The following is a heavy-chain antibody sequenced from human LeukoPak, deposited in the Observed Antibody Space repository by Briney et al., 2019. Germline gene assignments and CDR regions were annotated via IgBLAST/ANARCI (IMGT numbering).Heavy chain of an antibody. CDR3: ARDSLRTAIAMAGGNWFDP. Sequence: SVKVSCKASGGTFSSYAISWVRQAPGQGLEWMGGIIPIFGTANYAQKFQGRVNMTRDTSTSTVYMELSSLRSEDTAVYYCARDSLRTAIAMAGGNWFDPWGQGTLVTVSS. V-gene: IGHV1-69*05. J-gene: IGHJ5*02. CDR1: GGTFSSYA. CDR2: IIPIFGTA. D-gene: IGHD6-19*01.